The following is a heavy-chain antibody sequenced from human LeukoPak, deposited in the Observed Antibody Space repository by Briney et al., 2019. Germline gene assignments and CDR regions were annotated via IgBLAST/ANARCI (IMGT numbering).Heavy chain of an antibody. J-gene: IGHJ3*02. V-gene: IGHV3-9*01. CDR2: ISWNSGSI. D-gene: IGHD4-17*01. CDR1: GFTFDDYA. CDR3: ARDYGDYEGNAFDI. Sequence: PGGSLRLSCAASGFTFDDYAMHWVRQAPGKGLEWVSGISWNSGSIGYADSVKGRFTISRDNAKNSLYLQMNSLRAEDPAVYYCARDYGDYEGNAFDIWGQGTMVTVSS.